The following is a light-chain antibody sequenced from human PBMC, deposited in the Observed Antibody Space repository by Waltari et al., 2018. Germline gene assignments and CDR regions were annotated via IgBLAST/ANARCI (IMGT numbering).Light chain of an antibody. Sequence: DIQMTQVPTSLSASVEDRVTITCRASQTITNYLTWYQQKSGKAPRLLIYGASNLQGGVPSRFRGSGSGTDFTLTISNLQPEDFATYYCQQTYITPRTFGQGTKVEIK. CDR1: QTITNY. J-gene: IGKJ1*01. CDR2: GAS. V-gene: IGKV1-39*01. CDR3: QQTYITPRT.